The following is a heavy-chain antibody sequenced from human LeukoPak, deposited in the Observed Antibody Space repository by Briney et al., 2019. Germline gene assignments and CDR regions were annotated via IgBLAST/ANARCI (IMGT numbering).Heavy chain of an antibody. CDR2: ITGSGSI. CDR3: ARESPVAATGRSWFDP. CDR1: GFTFSTFA. V-gene: IGHV3-23*01. D-gene: IGHD6-13*01. Sequence: PGGSLRLSCAASGFTFSTFAMNWVRQAPGKGLDWVSVITGSGSISYADSVKGRFAISRDNSKNTLYLQMNSLRAEDTAIYYCARESPVAATGRSWFDPWGQGTLVTVSS. J-gene: IGHJ5*02.